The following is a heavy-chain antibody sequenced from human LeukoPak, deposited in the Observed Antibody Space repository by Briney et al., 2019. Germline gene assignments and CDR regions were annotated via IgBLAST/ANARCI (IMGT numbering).Heavy chain of an antibody. CDR3: TRMTTGHDY. Sequence: PSETLSLTCTVSGGSLINYYWSWVRQTPGKGLEWIGEINHSGYTNDSPSLKSRVTLSIDTSRKQFSLNLRSVTVADTGIYYCTRMTTGHDYWGQGTLVTVSS. D-gene: IGHD4-17*01. J-gene: IGHJ4*02. CDR1: GGSLINYY. V-gene: IGHV4-34*01. CDR2: INHSGYT.